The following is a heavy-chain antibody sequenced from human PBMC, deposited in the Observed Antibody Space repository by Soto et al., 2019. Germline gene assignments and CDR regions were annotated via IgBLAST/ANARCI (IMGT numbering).Heavy chain of an antibody. V-gene: IGHV3-30-3*01. J-gene: IGHJ6*02. CDR3: AREGEYGYDYVWGSYRPYRYYYYGMDV. CDR2: ISYDGSNK. CDR1: GFTFSSYA. D-gene: IGHD3-16*02. Sequence: GGSLRLSCAASGFTFSSYAMHWVRQAPGKGLEWVAVISYDGSNKYYADSVKGRFTISRDNSKNTLYLQMNSLRAEDTAVYYCAREGEYGYDYVWGSYRPYRYYYYGMDVWGQGTTVTVSS.